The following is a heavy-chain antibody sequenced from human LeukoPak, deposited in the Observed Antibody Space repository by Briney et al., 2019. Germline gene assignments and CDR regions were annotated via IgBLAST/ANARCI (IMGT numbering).Heavy chain of an antibody. D-gene: IGHD6-19*01. CDR3: ARGAVAGLTIDY. CDR2: ISSSSSYI. V-gene: IGHV3-21*01. CDR1: GFTFSSYS. Sequence: PGGSLRLSCAASGFTFSSYSMNWVRQAPGKGLEWVSSISSSSSYIYYADSVKGRFTISRDNAKNSLYLQMNSLRAEDTAVYYCARGAVAGLTIDYWGQGTLVTVSS. J-gene: IGHJ4*02.